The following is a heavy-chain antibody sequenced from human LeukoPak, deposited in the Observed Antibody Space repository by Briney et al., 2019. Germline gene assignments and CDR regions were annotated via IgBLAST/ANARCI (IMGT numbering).Heavy chain of an antibody. CDR3: ARAPYYDFWSSYPTKLRANWFDP. CDR1: GGSFSGHY. Sequence: SETLSLTCAVYGGSFSGHYWSWIRQPPGKGLEWIGEINHSGSTNYNPSLKSRVTISVDTSKNQFSLKLSSVTAADTAVYYCARAPYYDFWSSYPTKLRANWFDPWGQGTLVTVSS. CDR2: INHSGST. V-gene: IGHV4-34*01. D-gene: IGHD3-3*01. J-gene: IGHJ5*02.